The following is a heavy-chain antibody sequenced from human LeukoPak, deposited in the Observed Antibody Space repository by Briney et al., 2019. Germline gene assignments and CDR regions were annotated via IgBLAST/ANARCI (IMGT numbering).Heavy chain of an antibody. J-gene: IGHJ4*02. D-gene: IGHD3-16*01. Sequence: GGSLRLSCAASGFIVSNNYMSWVRQDPGKGLEWVSILYSAGATYYADSVRGRFTIARDISRNTVFLQMNSLRAEDTAVYYCASGGLGARKYYSDPFHYWGQGTLVTVSS. CDR3: ASGGLGARKYYSDPFHY. V-gene: IGHV3-53*01. CDR1: GFIVSNNY. CDR2: LYSAGAT.